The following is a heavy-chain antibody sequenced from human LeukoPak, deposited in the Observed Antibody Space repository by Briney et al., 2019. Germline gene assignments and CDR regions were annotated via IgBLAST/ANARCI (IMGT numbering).Heavy chain of an antibody. V-gene: IGHV3-23*01. CDR2: ISGSGGSA. J-gene: IGHJ4*02. CDR3: AKEGSLYCRSTSCYGAIDY. D-gene: IGHD2-2*01. Sequence: GGTLRLSCAASGFTFSSYGMSWVRQAPGKGLEWVSAISGSGGSAYYADSVKGRFTISRDNSKNTLYLQMNSLRAEDTAVYYCAKEGSLYCRSTSCYGAIDYWGQGTLVTVSS. CDR1: GFTFSSYG.